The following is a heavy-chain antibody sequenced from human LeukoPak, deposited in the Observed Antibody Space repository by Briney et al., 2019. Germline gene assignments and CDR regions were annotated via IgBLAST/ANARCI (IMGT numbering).Heavy chain of an antibody. CDR2: IWYDGSNK. CDR1: GFTFSSYG. CDR3: ARDRRISSTRAYGMDV. V-gene: IGHV3-33*01. D-gene: IGHD2-2*01. Sequence: PGRSLRLSCAASGFTFSSYGMHWVRQAPGKGLEWVAVIWYDGSNKYYADSVTGRFTISRDNSKNTLYLQMNSLRAEDTAVYYCARDRRISSTRAYGMDVWGQGTTVTVSS. J-gene: IGHJ6*02.